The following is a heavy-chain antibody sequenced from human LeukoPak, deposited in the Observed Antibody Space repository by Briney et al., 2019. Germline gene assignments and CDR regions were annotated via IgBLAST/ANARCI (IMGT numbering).Heavy chain of an antibody. J-gene: IGHJ6*03. CDR1: GSTVSNNY. CDR3: ARELRIVDTTMLNYYYYYMDV. CDR2: IYSGATT. D-gene: IGHD5-18*01. Sequence: GGSLRLSCAASGSTVSNNYMNWVRQAPGKGLEWVSGIYSGATTYYADSVKGRFTISRDNSKNTLSLQMNSQRAEDTAVYYCARELRIVDTTMLNYYYYYMDVWGKGTTVTVSS. V-gene: IGHV3-53*01.